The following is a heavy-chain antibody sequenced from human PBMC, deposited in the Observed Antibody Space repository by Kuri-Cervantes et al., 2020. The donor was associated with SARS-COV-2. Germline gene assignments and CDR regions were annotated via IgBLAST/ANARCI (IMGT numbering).Heavy chain of an antibody. CDR3: AKGGAADNHYHYYYGMDV. D-gene: IGHD3-16*01. V-gene: IGHV3-23*01. J-gene: IGHJ6*02. Sequence: GGSLRLSCAASGFTFSSYAMSWVRQAPGKGLEWVSAISGSGGSTYYADSVKGRFTISRDNSKNTLYLQMNSLRAEDTAVYYCAKGGAADNHYHYYYGMDVWGQGTTVTVSS. CDR2: ISGSGGST. CDR1: GFTFSSYA.